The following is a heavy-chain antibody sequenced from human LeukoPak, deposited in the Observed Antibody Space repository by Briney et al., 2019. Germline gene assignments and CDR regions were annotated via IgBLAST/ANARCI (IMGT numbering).Heavy chain of an antibody. CDR1: GGSFSDYY. V-gene: IGHV4-34*01. Sequence: SETLSLTCAVYGGSFSDYYWSWIRQPPGRGLEWIGEVNHGGTTNYNPSLKSRVIISADTSKNQFSLKLNSVTAADTAVYYCARVVYGGSSKDFDYWGQGTLVTVSS. J-gene: IGHJ4*02. D-gene: IGHD4-23*01. CDR3: ARVVYGGSSKDFDY. CDR2: VNHGGTT.